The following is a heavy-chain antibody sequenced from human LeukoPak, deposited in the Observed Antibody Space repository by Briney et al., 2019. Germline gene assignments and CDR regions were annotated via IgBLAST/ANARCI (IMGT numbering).Heavy chain of an antibody. Sequence: GGSLRLSCAASGFTFSDYYMSWIRQAPGKGLEWISYISSSGSTIYYADSVKGRFTISRDNAKNSLYPQMNSLRAEDTAVYYCARGGWQQLDPYFDYWGQGTLVNVSS. V-gene: IGHV3-11*01. CDR2: ISSSGSTI. CDR1: GFTFSDYY. CDR3: ARGGWQQLDPYFDY. D-gene: IGHD6-13*01. J-gene: IGHJ4*02.